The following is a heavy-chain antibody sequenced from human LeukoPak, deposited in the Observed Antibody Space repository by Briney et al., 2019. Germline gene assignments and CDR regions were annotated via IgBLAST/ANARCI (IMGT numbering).Heavy chain of an antibody. CDR3: ARDPSIAVAANWFDP. Sequence: PSETLSLTCIVSGGSISSYYWSWIRQPPGKGLEWIGYIYYSGSTNYNPSLKGRVTMSVDTSKNQFSLKLSSVTAADTAVYYCARDPSIAVAANWFDPWGQGTLVTVSS. CDR1: GGSISSYY. J-gene: IGHJ5*02. CDR2: IYYSGST. D-gene: IGHD6-19*01. V-gene: IGHV4-59*01.